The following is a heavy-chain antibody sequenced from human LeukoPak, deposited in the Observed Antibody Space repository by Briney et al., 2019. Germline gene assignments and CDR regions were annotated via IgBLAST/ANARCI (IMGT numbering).Heavy chain of an antibody. J-gene: IGHJ4*02. CDR2: ISACNGNT. CDR1: GYTFTSYG. Sequence: ASVKVSCKASGYTFTSYGISWVRQAPGQGLEWMGWISACNGNTNYAQKLQGRVTMTTDTSTSTAYMELRSLRSDDTAVYYCARYWGQGFYYGSGSYRSDYWGQGTLVTVSS. V-gene: IGHV1-18*01. CDR3: ARYWGQGFYYGSGSYRSDY. D-gene: IGHD3-10*01.